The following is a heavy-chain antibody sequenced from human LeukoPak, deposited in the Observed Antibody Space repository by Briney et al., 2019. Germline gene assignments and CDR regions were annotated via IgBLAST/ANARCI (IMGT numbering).Heavy chain of an antibody. Sequence: SETLSLTCTVSGGSISSSSYYWGWIRQPPGKGLEWIGSIYYSGSTYYNPSLKSRVTISVDTSKNQFSLKLSSVTAVDTAVYYCARQVVVPAADYWGQGTLVTVSS. D-gene: IGHD2-2*01. V-gene: IGHV4-39*01. J-gene: IGHJ4*02. CDR1: GGSISSSSYY. CDR2: IYYSGST. CDR3: ARQVVVPAADY.